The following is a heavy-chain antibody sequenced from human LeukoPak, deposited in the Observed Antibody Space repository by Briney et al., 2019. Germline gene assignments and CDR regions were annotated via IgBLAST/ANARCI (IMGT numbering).Heavy chain of an antibody. CDR1: GGTFSSYA. CDR3: ATLRRSHYDFWSGPMDV. D-gene: IGHD3-3*01. V-gene: IGHV1-69*05. CDR2: IIPIFGTA. J-gene: IGHJ6*03. Sequence: SVKVSCKASGGTFSSYAISWVRQAPGHGLEWMGGIIPIFGTANYAQKFQGRVTTTTDESTSTAYMELSSLRSEDTAVYYCATLRRSHYDFWSGPMDVWGKGTTVTVSS.